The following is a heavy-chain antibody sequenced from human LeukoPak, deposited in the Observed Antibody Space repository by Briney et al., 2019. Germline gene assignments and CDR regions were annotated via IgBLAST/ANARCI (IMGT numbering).Heavy chain of an antibody. CDR2: ISSSGSTI. CDR3: AELGITMIGGV. J-gene: IGHJ6*04. V-gene: IGHV3-48*03. CDR1: GFTFSSYE. Sequence: PGGSLRLSCAASGFTFSSYEMNWVRQAPGKGLEWVSYISSSGSTIYYADSVKGRLTICRDKAKNSVYVEMNSLRAEDTAVYYCAELGITMIGGVWGKGTTVTISS. D-gene: IGHD3-10*02.